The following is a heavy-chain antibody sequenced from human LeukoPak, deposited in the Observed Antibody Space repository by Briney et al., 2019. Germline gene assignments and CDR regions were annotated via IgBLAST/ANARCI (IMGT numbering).Heavy chain of an antibody. CDR2: ISGYNGNT. J-gene: IGHJ4*02. CDR3: ARELVSAGLIGY. CDR1: SYTFTSYG. V-gene: IGHV1-18*01. D-gene: IGHD3-10*02. Sequence: GASVKVSCKASSYTFTSYGISWVRQAPAQGLEWMGWISGYNGNTNYAQKFQGRVTMTTDTSTSTAYMELRSLRSDDTAVYYCARELVSAGLIGYWGQGTLVTVSS.